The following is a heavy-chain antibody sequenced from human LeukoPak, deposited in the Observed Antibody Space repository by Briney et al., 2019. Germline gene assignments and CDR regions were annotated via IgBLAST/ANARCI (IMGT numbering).Heavy chain of an antibody. V-gene: IGHV3-30*04. CDR3: ARGEVRGGDTAMVRGVYYYYYGMDV. J-gene: IGHJ6*02. Sequence: HSGRSLRLSCAASGFTFSSYAMHWVRQAPGKGLEWVAVISYDGSNKYYADSVKGRFTISRDNSKNTLYLQMNSLRAEDTAVYYCARGEVRGGDTAMVRGVYYYYYGMDVWGQGTTVTVSS. CDR2: ISYDGSNK. D-gene: IGHD5-18*01. CDR1: GFTFSSYA.